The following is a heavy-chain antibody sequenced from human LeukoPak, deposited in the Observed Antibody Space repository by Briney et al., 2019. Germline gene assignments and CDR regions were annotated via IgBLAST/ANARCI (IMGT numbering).Heavy chain of an antibody. D-gene: IGHD6-13*01. CDR1: GFTFSSYA. V-gene: IGHV3-23*01. Sequence: GGSLRLSCAASGFTFSSYAMSWVRQAPGKGLEWVSAISGSGGSTYYADSVKGRFTISRDNSKNTLYLQMNSLRAEDTAVYYCARETRSSSSINWFDPWGQGTLVTVSS. CDR2: ISGSGGST. CDR3: ARETRSSSSINWFDP. J-gene: IGHJ5*02.